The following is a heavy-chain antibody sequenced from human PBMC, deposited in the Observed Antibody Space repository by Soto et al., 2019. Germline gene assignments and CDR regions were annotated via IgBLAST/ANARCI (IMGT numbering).Heavy chain of an antibody. J-gene: IGHJ4*01. CDR1: GDGIASCG. CDR2: ISTYNGNT. V-gene: IGHV1-18*01. CDR3: ATLTYTSGLHY. D-gene: IGHD6-19*01. Sequence: ASVETCWEACGDGIASCGRGSLQHAKGQGLEWMGWISTYNGNTSYVQKFQGRVTMTTDTSTTTSYMEVRSLRSDDTAVYYCATLTYTSGLHYWRHRTLVPVSS.